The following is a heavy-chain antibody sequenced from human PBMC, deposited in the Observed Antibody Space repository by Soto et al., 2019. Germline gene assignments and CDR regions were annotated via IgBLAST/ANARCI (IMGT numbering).Heavy chain of an antibody. CDR1: GYTFTRYG. J-gene: IGHJ4*02. CDR3: TREVDILATIDY. V-gene: IGHV1-18*01. D-gene: IGHD5-12*01. CDR2: ISAYGNT. Sequence: ASVKVSCKASGYTFTRYGVTWVRQAPGQGLEWMGWISAYGNTNYAQKLQGRVTMTTDTSTSTAYMELRSLRSDDTAVYYCTREVDILATIDYWGQGTLVTVSS.